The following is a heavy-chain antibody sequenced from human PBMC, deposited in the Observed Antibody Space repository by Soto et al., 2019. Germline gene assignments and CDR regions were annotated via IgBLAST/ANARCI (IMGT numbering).Heavy chain of an antibody. V-gene: IGHV4-59*01. J-gene: IGHJ6*01. Sequence: QVQLQESGPGLVKPSETLSLTCTVSGGSISIYYWTWIRQPPGKGLEWIGYIYYSGSTNYNPSLRSRVTTSLDLANNRLSLKLISVSAADTAVYYCASRVAVRPMYGMDVWGQGTTVTVSS. CDR1: GGSISIYY. CDR3: ASRVAVRPMYGMDV. D-gene: IGHD6-6*01. CDR2: IYYSGST.